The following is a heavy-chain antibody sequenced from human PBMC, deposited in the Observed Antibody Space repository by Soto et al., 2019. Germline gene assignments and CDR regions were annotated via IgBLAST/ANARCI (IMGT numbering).Heavy chain of an antibody. J-gene: IGHJ4*02. Sequence: QVQVQPWGAGLLKPSETLSLSCAVSGGSFSGYYWSWIRQPPGKGLEWIAEINDRGITNYNPSLKSRVTISIDTSKNHFSLRLSSVTAADTAMYFCARGSDYYGSGSRFDYWGQGTLVTVSS. D-gene: IGHD3-10*01. CDR3: ARGSDYYGSGSRFDY. CDR2: INDRGIT. CDR1: GGSFSGYY. V-gene: IGHV4-34*01.